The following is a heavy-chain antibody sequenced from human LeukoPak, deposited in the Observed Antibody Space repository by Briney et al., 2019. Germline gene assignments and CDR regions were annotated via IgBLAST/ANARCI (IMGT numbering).Heavy chain of an antibody. V-gene: IGHV3-7*03. D-gene: IGHD6-13*01. J-gene: IGHJ4*02. CDR3: AKDRAAAAGMPDY. Sequence: GGSLRLSCAASGFTFTNYWMSWVRQAPGKGLELVANIKQDRSEKYYVDSVKGRFTISRDNAKNSLYLQMNSLRAEDTALYYCAKDRAAAAGMPDYWGQGTLVTVSS. CDR1: GFTFTNYW. CDR2: IKQDRSEK.